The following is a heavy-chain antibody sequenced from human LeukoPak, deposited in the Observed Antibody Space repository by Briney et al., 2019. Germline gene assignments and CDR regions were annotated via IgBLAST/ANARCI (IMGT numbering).Heavy chain of an antibody. Sequence: SETLSLTCTVSGGSIRSSSYYWDWIRQPPGKGLEWIGSIYYGGRTYYNPSLESRVTISIDTSKNQFSLKLTSVTAADTAVYFCARAVHDVGVTDYWGQGTLVTVSS. V-gene: IGHV4-39*07. J-gene: IGHJ4*02. D-gene: IGHD1-26*01. CDR2: IYYGGRT. CDR1: GGSIRSSSYY. CDR3: ARAVHDVGVTDY.